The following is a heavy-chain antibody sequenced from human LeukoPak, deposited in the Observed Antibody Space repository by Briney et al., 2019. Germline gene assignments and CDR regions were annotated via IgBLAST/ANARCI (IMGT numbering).Heavy chain of an antibody. CDR2: IYYSGST. Sequence: SQTLSLTCTVSGGSISSGDYYWSWIRQPPGKGLEWIGYIYYSGSTYYNPSLKSRVTISVDTSKNQFSLKLSSVTAADTAVYYCARATSPYYYDSSGYDFDYWGQGTLVTVSS. J-gene: IGHJ4*02. CDR3: ARATSPYYYDSSGYDFDY. V-gene: IGHV4-30-4*01. D-gene: IGHD3-22*01. CDR1: GGSISSGDYY.